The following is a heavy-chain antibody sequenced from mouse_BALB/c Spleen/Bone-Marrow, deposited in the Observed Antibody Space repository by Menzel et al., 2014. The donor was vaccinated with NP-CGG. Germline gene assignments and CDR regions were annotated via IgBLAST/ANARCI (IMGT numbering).Heavy chain of an antibody. CDR2: INPSSGYN. V-gene: IGHV1-7*01. J-gene: IGHJ3*01. CDR1: GYTFTSYW. Sequence: QVQLQQSGAELAKPGASVKMSCKASGYTFTSYWMHWVKQRPGQGLEWIGYINPSSGYNEYNQKFKGKATLTADKSSSTAYMQLSSLTSEDSAVYYCAGYYYGEGFAYWGQGTLVTVSA. D-gene: IGHD1-1*01. CDR3: AGYYYGEGFAY.